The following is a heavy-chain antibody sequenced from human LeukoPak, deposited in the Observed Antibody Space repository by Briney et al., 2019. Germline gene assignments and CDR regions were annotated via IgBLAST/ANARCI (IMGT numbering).Heavy chain of an antibody. D-gene: IGHD3-10*01. J-gene: IGHJ4*02. V-gene: IGHV3-21*01. CDR3: ARVGENYGTDY. CDR2: ISSTSSLI. CDR1: GFTFSSFN. Sequence: TGGSLRLSCAASGFTFSSFNMNWVRQAPGKGLEWVSSISSTSSLIWYADSLKGRFTISRDNAKNSLYLQMNSLRAEDTAVYYCARVGENYGTDYWGQGTLVTVSS.